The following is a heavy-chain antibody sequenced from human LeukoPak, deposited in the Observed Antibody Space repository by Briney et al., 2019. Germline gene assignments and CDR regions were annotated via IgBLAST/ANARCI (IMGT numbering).Heavy chain of an antibody. CDR3: ARVSIRLRFLEWLPDNWFDP. CDR1: GGSFSGYY. CDR2: INHSGST. D-gene: IGHD3-3*01. V-gene: IGHV4-34*01. J-gene: IGHJ5*02. Sequence: SETLSLTCAVYGGSFSGYYWSWIRQPPGKGLEWIGEINHSGSTNYNPSLKSQVTISVDTSKNQFSLKLSSVTAADTAVYYCARVSIRLRFLEWLPDNWFDPWGQGTLVTVSS.